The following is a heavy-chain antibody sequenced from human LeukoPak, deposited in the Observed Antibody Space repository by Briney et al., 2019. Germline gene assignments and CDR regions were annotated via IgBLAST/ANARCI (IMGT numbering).Heavy chain of an antibody. Sequence: GGSLRLSCAASGFTFSSYWMNWARQAPGKGLEWVASINHNGNVNYYVDSVKGRFTISRDNAKNSLYLQMSNLRAEDTAVYFCARGGGLGVWGQGATVTVSS. CDR2: INHNGNVN. J-gene: IGHJ6*02. D-gene: IGHD3-16*01. CDR3: ARGGGLGV. CDR1: GFTFSSYW. V-gene: IGHV3-7*03.